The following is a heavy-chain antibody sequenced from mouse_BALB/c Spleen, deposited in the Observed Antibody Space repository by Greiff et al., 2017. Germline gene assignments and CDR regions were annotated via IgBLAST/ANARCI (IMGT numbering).Heavy chain of an antibody. Sequence: VQLKESGPGLVKPSQSLSLTCTVTGYSITSDYAWNWIRQFPGNKLEWMGYISYSGSTSYNPSLKSRISITRDTSKNQFFLQLNSVTTEDTATYYCARSSWDVAMDYWGQGTSVTVSS. D-gene: IGHD4-1*01. J-gene: IGHJ4*01. V-gene: IGHV3-2*02. CDR3: ARSSWDVAMDY. CDR1: GYSITSDYA. CDR2: ISYSGST.